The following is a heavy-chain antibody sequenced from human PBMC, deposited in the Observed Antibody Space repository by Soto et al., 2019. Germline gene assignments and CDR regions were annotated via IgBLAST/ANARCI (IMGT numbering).Heavy chain of an antibody. CDR1: GYTFTSYY. J-gene: IGHJ6*02. D-gene: IGHD6-19*01. CDR3: ARDILVAVTRSRYYGMDV. CDR2: INPSGGST. V-gene: IGHV1-46*01. Sequence: ASVKVSCKASGYTFTSYYMHWVRQAPGQGLEWMGIINPSGGSTSYAQKFQGRVTMTRDTSTSTVYMELSSLRSEDTAVYYCARDILVAVTRSRYYGMDVWGQGTTVTVSS.